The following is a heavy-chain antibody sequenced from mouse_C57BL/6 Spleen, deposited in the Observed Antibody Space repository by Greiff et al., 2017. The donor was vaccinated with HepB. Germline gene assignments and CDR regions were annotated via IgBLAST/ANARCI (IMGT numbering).Heavy chain of an antibody. CDR2: ISPSSGYT. D-gene: IGHD1-1*01. V-gene: IGHV1-4*01. Sequence: QVQLKQSGADLARPGASVKMSCKASGYTFTSYTMHWVKQRPGQGLEWIGYISPSSGYTKNNQTFKDKATLTEDKSSTTAYMQLSSLTSEDSAIYYCARSCYVYYAMDYWGQGTTVTVSS. J-gene: IGHJ4*01. CDR3: ARSCYVYYAMDY. CDR1: GYTFTSYT.